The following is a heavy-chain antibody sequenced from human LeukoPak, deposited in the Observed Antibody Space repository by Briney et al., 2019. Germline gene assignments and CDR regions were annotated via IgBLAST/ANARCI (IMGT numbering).Heavy chain of an antibody. CDR1: GFSFSSYG. D-gene: IGHD3-16*01. J-gene: IGHJ4*02. Sequence: PGGSLKLSCAAYGFSFSSYGFHWVRQAPGKELEWVAVMWYDGSKQYYADPVKGRFTISRDNSKNALYLQMNSLRVEDTSLYYCVRDPGTSSYYFDSWGQGTLVTVSS. V-gene: IGHV3-33*01. CDR3: VRDPGTSSYYFDS. CDR2: MWYDGSKQ.